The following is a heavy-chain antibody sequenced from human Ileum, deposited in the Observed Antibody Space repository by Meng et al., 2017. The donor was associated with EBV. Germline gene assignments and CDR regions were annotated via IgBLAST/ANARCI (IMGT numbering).Heavy chain of an antibody. D-gene: IGHD3-10*01. CDR3: TRGASGKFDR. J-gene: IGHJ5*02. CDR1: GFTFTDYW. CDR2: VDIDGTTS. Sequence: QLVESGGGLVQPGGSLRLSCAASGFTFTDYWMHWVRQAPGKGLVWVSRVDIDGTTSVYADSVRGRFTISRDNTKNMIYLQINSLRADDTAVYYCTRGASGKFDRWGQGTLVTVSS. V-gene: IGHV3-74*01.